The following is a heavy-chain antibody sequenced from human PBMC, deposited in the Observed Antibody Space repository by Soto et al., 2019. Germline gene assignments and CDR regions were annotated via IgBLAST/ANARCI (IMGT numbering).Heavy chain of an antibody. CDR1: GGSISSGDYY. CDR2: IYYSGST. J-gene: IGHJ5*02. Sequence: SETLSLTCTVSGGSISSGDYYWSWIRQPPGKGLEWIGYIYYSGSTYYNPSLKSRVTISVDTSKNQFSLKLSSVTAADTAVYYCAREAVDYGDYGRHPHSGKNWFDPWGQGTLVTVSS. D-gene: IGHD4-17*01. CDR3: AREAVDYGDYGRHPHSGKNWFDP. V-gene: IGHV4-30-4*01.